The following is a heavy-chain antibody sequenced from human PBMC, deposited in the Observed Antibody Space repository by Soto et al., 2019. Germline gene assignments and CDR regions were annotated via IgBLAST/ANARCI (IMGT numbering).Heavy chain of an antibody. CDR3: ARAYCSGGSCYSSYYYYGMDV. J-gene: IGHJ6*02. CDR1: GGTFSSYA. CDR2: IIPIFGTA. Sequence: SVKVSCKASGGTFSSYAISWVRQAPGQGLEWMGGIIPIFGTANYAQKFQGRVTITADESTSTAYMELSSLRSEDTAVYYCARAYCSGGSCYSSYYYYGMDVWGQGTTVTVSS. V-gene: IGHV1-69*13. D-gene: IGHD2-15*01.